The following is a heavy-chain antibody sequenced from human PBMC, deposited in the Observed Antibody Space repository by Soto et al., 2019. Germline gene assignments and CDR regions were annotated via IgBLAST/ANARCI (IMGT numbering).Heavy chain of an antibody. CDR2: MNPNSGNT. CDR1: GYTFTSYD. D-gene: IGHD3-22*01. V-gene: IGHV1-8*01. J-gene: IGHJ6*02. Sequence: QVQLVQSGAEVKKPGASVKVSCKASGYTFTSYDINWVRQATGQGLEWMGWMNPNSGNTGYAQKFQGRVTMTRNTSKSTAYMEVGSLRSEDTAVYYWARGGGSGYYLSYYYYGMDVWGQGTTVTVSS. CDR3: ARGGGSGYYLSYYYYGMDV.